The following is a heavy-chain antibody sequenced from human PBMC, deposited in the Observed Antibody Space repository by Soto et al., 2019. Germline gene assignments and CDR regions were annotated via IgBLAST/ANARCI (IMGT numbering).Heavy chain of an antibody. V-gene: IGHV4-59*01. CDR3: ARLGNAFDI. CDR2: IYYSGST. CDR1: GGSISSYY. J-gene: IGHJ3*02. Sequence: SETLSLTCTVSGGSISSYYWSWIRQPPGKGLEWIGYIYYSGSTDYNPSLKSRVTISVDTSKNQFSLKLSSVTAADTAVYYCARLGNAFDIWGQGTMVTVSS. D-gene: IGHD7-27*01.